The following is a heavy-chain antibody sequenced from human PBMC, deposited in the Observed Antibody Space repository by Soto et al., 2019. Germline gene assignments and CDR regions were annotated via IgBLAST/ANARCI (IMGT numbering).Heavy chain of an antibody. D-gene: IGHD2-2*01. CDR2: ISYDGSNK. CDR1: GFTFSSYA. Sequence: XGSLRLSGAASGFTFSSYAMHLVRQARGKGLEWVAVISYDGSNKYYADSVKGRFTISRDNSKNTLYLQMNSLRAEDTAVYYCARDLRPSRGIVVVPAARGYWGQGTLVTVSS. V-gene: IGHV3-30-3*01. CDR3: ARDLRPSRGIVVVPAARGY. J-gene: IGHJ4*02.